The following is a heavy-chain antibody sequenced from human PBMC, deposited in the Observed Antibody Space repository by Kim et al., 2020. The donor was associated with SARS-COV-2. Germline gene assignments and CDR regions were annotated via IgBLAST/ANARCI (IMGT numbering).Heavy chain of an antibody. J-gene: IGHJ3*02. CDR3: AKDRGRFGYCTNGVCHGFDAFDI. CDR1: GFTFSSYG. CDR2: ISYDGSNK. Sequence: GGSLRLSCAASGFTFSSYGMHWVRQAPGKGLEWVAVISYDGSNKYYADSVKGRFTISRDNSKNTLYLQMNSLRAEDTAVYYCAKDRGRFGYCTNGVCHGFDAFDIWGQGTMVTVSS. D-gene: IGHD2-8*01. V-gene: IGHV3-30*18.